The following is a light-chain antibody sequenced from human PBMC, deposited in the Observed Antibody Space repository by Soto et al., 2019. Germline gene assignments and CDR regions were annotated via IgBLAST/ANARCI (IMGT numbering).Light chain of an antibody. Sequence: EIVLTQSPATLSLSPGETATLSCRASQSVSSYLAWYQQKPGQAPRLLIYDASNRATGIPARFSGSGSGTDFTHTISSLEPEDFAIYYCQQRSNWPPVTFGGGTKVEIK. J-gene: IGKJ4*01. CDR1: QSVSSY. CDR2: DAS. V-gene: IGKV3-11*01. CDR3: QQRSNWPPVT.